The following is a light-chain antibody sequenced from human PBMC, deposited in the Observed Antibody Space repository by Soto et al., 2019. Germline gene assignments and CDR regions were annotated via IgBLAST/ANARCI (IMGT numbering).Light chain of an antibody. V-gene: IGLV2-14*01. CDR3: SAFATSRAYV. J-gene: IGLJ1*01. CDR1: SSDVGAYNY. Sequence: QSVLTQPASVSGSPGQSITISCTGTSSDVGAYNYVSWYQQQSGKAPKLLIHEVSSRPAGVSDRFSGSKSGNTASLTISGLQAEEEADYYCSAFATSRAYVFGTGTKVTVL. CDR2: EVS.